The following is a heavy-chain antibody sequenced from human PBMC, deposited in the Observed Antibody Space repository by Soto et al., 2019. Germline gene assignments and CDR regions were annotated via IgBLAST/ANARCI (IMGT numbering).Heavy chain of an antibody. D-gene: IGHD1-26*01. CDR2: ISYDGSNK. J-gene: IGHJ6*03. Sequence: GGSLRLSCAASGFTFSSYGMHWVRQAPGKGLEWVAVISYDGSNKYYADSVKGRFTISRDNSKNTLYLQMNSLRAEDTAVYYCAKDFKGGAYLYYYYMDVWGKGTTVTVSS. CDR1: GFTFSSYG. CDR3: AKDFKGGAYLYYYYMDV. V-gene: IGHV3-30*18.